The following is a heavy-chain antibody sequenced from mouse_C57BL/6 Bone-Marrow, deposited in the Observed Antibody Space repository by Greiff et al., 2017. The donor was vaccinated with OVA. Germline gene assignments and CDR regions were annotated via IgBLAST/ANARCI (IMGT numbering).Heavy chain of an antibody. CDR2: IDPNSGGT. CDR1: GYTFTSYW. CDR3: ARPIYDGYYYFYYAMDY. Sequence: QVQLQQPGAELVKPGASVKLSCRASGYTFTSYWMHWVKQRPGRGLEWIGRIDPNSGGTKYNEKFKSKATLTVDKPSSTAYMQLSSLTSEDSAVYYCARPIYDGYYYFYYAMDYWGQGTSVTVSS. V-gene: IGHV1-72*01. D-gene: IGHD2-3*01. J-gene: IGHJ4*01.